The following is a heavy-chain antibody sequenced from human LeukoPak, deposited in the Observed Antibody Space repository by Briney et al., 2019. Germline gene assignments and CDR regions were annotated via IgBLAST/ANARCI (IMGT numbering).Heavy chain of an antibody. CDR3: AKEMRNYDSSGYSQYYFDY. J-gene: IGHJ4*02. V-gene: IGHV3-23*01. Sequence: GGSLRLSCAASGFTFSSCAMSWVRQAPGKGLEWVSAISGSGGSTYYADSVKGRFTISRDNSKNTLYLQMNSLRAEDTAVYYCAKEMRNYDSSGYSQYYFDYWGQGTLVTVSS. D-gene: IGHD3-22*01. CDR2: ISGSGGST. CDR1: GFTFSSCA.